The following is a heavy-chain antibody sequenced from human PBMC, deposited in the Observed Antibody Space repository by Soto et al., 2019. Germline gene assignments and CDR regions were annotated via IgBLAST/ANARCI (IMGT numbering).Heavy chain of an antibody. Sequence: PAETLRLTCTLSGGYIKISDYRWSWTRQSPAKGLEWIGYIHNSGTSFYNPSLRGRVTVALDTSRSQFSLTLASVTAADTAVYYCVREERIAAPQLDYWGQGITVTVS. V-gene: IGHV4-30-4*01. J-gene: IGHJ4*02. CDR1: GGYIKISDYR. CDR2: IHNSGTS. D-gene: IGHD6-6*01. CDR3: VREERIAAPQLDY.